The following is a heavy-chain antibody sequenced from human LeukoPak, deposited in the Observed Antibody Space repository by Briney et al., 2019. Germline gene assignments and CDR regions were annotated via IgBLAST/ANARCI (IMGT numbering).Heavy chain of an antibody. Sequence: SETLSLTCAVYGGSFRGYYWSWIRQPPGKGLEWIGEINHSGSTNYNPSLKSRVTISVDTSKIQFSLKLSSVTAADTAVYYCARGGGSGSYYNDAFDIWGQGTMVTVSS. CDR3: ARGGGSGSYYNDAFDI. J-gene: IGHJ3*02. CDR2: INHSGST. V-gene: IGHV4-34*01. CDR1: GGSFRGYY. D-gene: IGHD3-10*01.